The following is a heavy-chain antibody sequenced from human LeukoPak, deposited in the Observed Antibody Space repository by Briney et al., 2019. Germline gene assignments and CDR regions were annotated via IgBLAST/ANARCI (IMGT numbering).Heavy chain of an antibody. J-gene: IGHJ1*01. D-gene: IGHD1-26*01. V-gene: IGHV3-23*01. CDR1: GFTFSNYV. CDR2: ISGSGGST. Sequence: GGSLRVSCATSGFTFSNYVMIWVRQAPGKRLEWVSAISGSGGSTYYADSVKGRFTISRDNSKNTLYLQMNSPRAEDTAVYYCAKGYRGSYYLHWGQRTLVTVSS. CDR3: AKGYRGSYYLH.